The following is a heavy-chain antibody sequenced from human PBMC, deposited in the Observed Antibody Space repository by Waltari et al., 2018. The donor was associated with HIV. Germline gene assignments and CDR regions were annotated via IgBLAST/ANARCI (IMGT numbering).Heavy chain of an antibody. D-gene: IGHD3-22*01. J-gene: IGHJ3*02. CDR1: GGTFSSYA. CDR3: ARSPYYYDSSGYSDAFDI. Sequence: QVQLVQSGAEVKKPGSSVKVSCKASGGTFSSYAISWVRQAPGQGLEWMGRIIPILGIANYAQKFQGRVTITADKSTSTAYMELSSLRSEDTAVYYCARSPYYYDSSGYSDAFDIWGQGTMVTVSS. CDR2: IIPILGIA. V-gene: IGHV1-69*04.